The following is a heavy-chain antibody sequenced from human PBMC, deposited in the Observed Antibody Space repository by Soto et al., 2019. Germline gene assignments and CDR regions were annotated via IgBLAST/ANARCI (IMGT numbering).Heavy chain of an antibody. CDR1: GGSISSYY. V-gene: IGHV4-59*01. CDR3: ARNNWNDVFWFDP. CDR2: IYYSGST. Sequence: PSETLSLTCNVSGGSISSYYWSWIRQPPGKGLEWIGYIYYSGSTNYNPSLKSRVTISVDTSKNQFSLNLRSVTAADTAVYFCARNNWNDVFWFDPWGQGTLVTVSS. D-gene: IGHD1-20*01. J-gene: IGHJ5*02.